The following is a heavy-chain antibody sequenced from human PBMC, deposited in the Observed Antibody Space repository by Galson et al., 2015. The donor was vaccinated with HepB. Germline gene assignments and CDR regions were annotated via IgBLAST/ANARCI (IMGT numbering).Heavy chain of an antibody. V-gene: IGHV3-23*01. CDR2: ISASGGST. D-gene: IGHD1-26*01. Sequence: SLRLSCAASGFTFSDSAMSWVRQAPGKGLEWVSGISASGGSTYYADSVKGRFTISRDNSKNTLYLQMSSLGVEDTAVYFCANRRQYSTLSWNRGPFDIWGQGTMVTVSS. CDR3: ANRRQYSTLSWNRGPFDI. J-gene: IGHJ3*02. CDR1: GFTFSDSA.